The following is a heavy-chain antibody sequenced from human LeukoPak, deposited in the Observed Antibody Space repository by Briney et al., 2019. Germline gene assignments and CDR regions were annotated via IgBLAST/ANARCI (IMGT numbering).Heavy chain of an antibody. CDR2: INYSENT. CDR1: GASISSADYY. CDR3: ARWTIFGVA. J-gene: IGHJ5*02. D-gene: IGHD3-3*01. V-gene: IGHV4-30-4*08. Sequence: SETLSLTRTVSGASISSADYYWSWIRQPPGKGLEWIGYINYSENTYYNPSLKSRLTISVHTSKNQFSLKLTSVTAADTAVYYCARWTIFGVAWGQGTLVTVSS.